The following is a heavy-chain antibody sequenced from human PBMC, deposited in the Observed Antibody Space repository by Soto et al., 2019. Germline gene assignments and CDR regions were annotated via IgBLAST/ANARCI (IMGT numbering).Heavy chain of an antibody. D-gene: IGHD3-3*01. CDR1: GYTFTGYY. Sequence: QVQLVQSGAEVKKPGASVKVSCKASGYTFTGYYMHWVRQAPGQGLEWMGWINPNSGGTNYAQKFQGRVTMTRDTSISTAYMELSRLRSDDTAVYYCAREGPTDYDFWSGYYFRTTNPHENWFDPWGQGTLVTVSS. J-gene: IGHJ5*02. CDR3: AREGPTDYDFWSGYYFRTTNPHENWFDP. CDR2: INPNSGGT. V-gene: IGHV1-2*02.